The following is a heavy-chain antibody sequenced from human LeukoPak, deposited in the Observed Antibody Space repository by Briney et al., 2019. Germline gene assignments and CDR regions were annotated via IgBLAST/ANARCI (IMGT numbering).Heavy chain of an antibody. CDR3: ARVYLRNPHAVAVGY. CDR1: GYTFTGYY. Sequence: VASVKVSCKASGYTFTGYYFHWVRQAPGQGLEWMGWINPNTGGTNYAQRFQGRVTLTWDTSISTAYMELSRLRSDDTAVYYCARVYLRNPHAVAVGYWGQGTLVTVSS. CDR2: INPNTGGT. D-gene: IGHD6-19*01. J-gene: IGHJ4*02. V-gene: IGHV1-2*02.